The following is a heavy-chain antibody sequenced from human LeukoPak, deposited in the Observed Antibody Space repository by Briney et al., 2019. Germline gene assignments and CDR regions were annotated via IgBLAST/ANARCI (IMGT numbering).Heavy chain of an antibody. J-gene: IGHJ4*02. CDR2: ISSSSSYI. D-gene: IGHD3-3*01. V-gene: IGHV3-21*01. CDR1: GFTFSSYS. CDR3: AREFWSGYYSSDY. Sequence: SGGSLRLSCAASGFTFSSYSMNWVRQAPGKGLEWVSSISSSSSYIYYADSVKGRFTISRDNAKNSLYLQMNSLSAEDTAVYYCAREFWSGYYSSDYWGQGTLVTVSS.